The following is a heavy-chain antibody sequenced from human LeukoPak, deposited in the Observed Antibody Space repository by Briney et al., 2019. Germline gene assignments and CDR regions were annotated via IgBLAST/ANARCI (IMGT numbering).Heavy chain of an antibody. CDR1: GGSISSYY. J-gene: IGHJ4*02. Sequence: SETLSLTCTVSGGSISSYYWSWIRQPPGKGLEWIGYIYYSGSTNYNPSLKSRVTISVDTSKIQFSLKLSSVTAADTAVYYCARTGGRGYSYGYFDYWGQGTLVTVSS. CDR2: IYYSGST. D-gene: IGHD5-18*01. CDR3: ARTGGRGYSYGYFDY. V-gene: IGHV4-59*01.